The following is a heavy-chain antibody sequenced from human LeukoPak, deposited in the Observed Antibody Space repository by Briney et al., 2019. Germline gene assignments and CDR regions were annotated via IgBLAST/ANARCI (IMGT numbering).Heavy chain of an antibody. J-gene: IGHJ4*02. V-gene: IGHV4-34*01. CDR1: GGSFSGYY. CDR3: ARGGRVWRRYYDSSGYYGLDY. Sequence: RPSETLSLTCAVYGGSFSGYYWSWIRQPPGKGLEWIGEINHSGSTNYNPSLKSRATISVDTSKNQFSLKLSSVTAADTAVYYCARGGRVWRRYYDSSGYYGLDYWGQGTLVTVSS. CDR2: INHSGST. D-gene: IGHD3-22*01.